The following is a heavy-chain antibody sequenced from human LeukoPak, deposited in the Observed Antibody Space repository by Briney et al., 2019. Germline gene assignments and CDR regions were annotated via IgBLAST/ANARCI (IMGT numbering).Heavy chain of an antibody. CDR3: ARGGGYVWGSYRHYYFDY. D-gene: IGHD3-16*02. CDR2: INHSGST. J-gene: IGHJ4*02. CDR1: GGSFSGYY. V-gene: IGHV4-34*01. Sequence: SETLSLTCAVYGGSFSGYYWSWIRQPPGKGLEWIGEINHSGSTNYNPSLKSRVTISVDTSKNQFSLKLSSVTAADTAVYYCARGGGYVWGSYRHYYFDYWGQGTLVTVSS.